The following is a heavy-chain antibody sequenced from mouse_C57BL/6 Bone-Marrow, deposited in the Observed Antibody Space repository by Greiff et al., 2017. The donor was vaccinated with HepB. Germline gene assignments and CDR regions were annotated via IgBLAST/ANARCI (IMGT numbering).Heavy chain of an antibody. CDR1: GFTFSSYA. J-gene: IGHJ3*01. CDR2: ISDGGSYT. Sequence: EVQGVESGGGLVKPGGSLKLSCAASGFTFSSYAMSWVRQTPEKRLEWVATISDGGSYTYYPDNVKGRFTISRDNAKNNLYLQMSHLKSEDTAMYYCASRGRGGFAYWGQGTLVTVSA. V-gene: IGHV5-4*03. CDR3: ASRGRGGFAY.